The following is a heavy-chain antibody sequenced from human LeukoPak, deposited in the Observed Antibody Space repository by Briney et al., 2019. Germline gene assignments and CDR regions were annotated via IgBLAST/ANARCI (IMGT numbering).Heavy chain of an antibody. J-gene: IGHJ5*01. D-gene: IGHD3-10*01. CDR2: INHSGST. Sequence: SETLSLTCAVYGGSFSGYYCSWIRQPPGKGLEWIGEINHSGSTNYNPSLKSRVTISVDTSKNQFSLKLSSVTAADTAVYYCARELPPFGRYYGSGRTRGNWFDSWGQGTLVTVSS. V-gene: IGHV4-34*01. CDR1: GGSFSGYY. CDR3: ARELPPFGRYYGSGRTRGNWFDS.